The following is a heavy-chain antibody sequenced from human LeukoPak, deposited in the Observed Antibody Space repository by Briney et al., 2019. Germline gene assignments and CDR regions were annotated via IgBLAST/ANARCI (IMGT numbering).Heavy chain of an antibody. V-gene: IGHV1-2*02. CDR3: ARTLVVIHDAFDI. J-gene: IGHJ3*02. CDR2: INPNSGDT. D-gene: IGHD3-22*01. CDR1: GYTFTSYG. Sequence: ASVKVSCKASGYTFTSYGINWVRQAPGQGLEWMGWINPNSGDTNYAQKFQGRVSMTGDTSISTAYMELSRLRSDDTAVYYCARTLVVIHDAFDIWGQGTMVTVSS.